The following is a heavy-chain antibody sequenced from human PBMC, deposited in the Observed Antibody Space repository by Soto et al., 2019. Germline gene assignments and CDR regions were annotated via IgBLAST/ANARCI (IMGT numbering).Heavy chain of an antibody. CDR1: EGTFASYS. V-gene: IGHV1-69*06. Sequence: ASVKVSCKTSEGTFASYSITWLRQAPGQRLEWMGEIIPLMRTVNYAQKFQDRVTITGDRSTSTVYMALSSLRSDDTAVYYCARDPVDLFGYLDVWGQGTPVTVSS. CDR2: IIPLMRTV. D-gene: IGHD2-21*01. CDR3: ARDPVDLFGYLDV. J-gene: IGHJ6*02.